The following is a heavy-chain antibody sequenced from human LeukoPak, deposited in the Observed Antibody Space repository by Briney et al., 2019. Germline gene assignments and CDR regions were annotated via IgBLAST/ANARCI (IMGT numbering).Heavy chain of an antibody. V-gene: IGHV1-69*13. CDR2: IIPIFGTA. CDR3: ARGGDILTEFDY. J-gene: IGHJ4*02. Sequence: ASVKVSCKASGGTFSNYAISWVRQAPGQGLEWMGGIIPIFGTANYAQKFQGRVTITADESTSKAYMELTSLRSEDTAVYYCARGGDILTEFDYWGQGTLVTVSS. D-gene: IGHD3-9*01. CDR1: GGTFSNYA.